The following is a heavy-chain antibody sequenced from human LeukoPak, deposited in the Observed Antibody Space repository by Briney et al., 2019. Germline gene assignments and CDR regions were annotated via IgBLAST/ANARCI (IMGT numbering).Heavy chain of an antibody. CDR3: AGAGDYGDYDFDY. Sequence: PSETLSLTCTVSGGSISNSSYYWGWIRQPPGKGLEWIGSIYYSGSTYYNPSLKSRVTISVDTSKNQFSLKLSSATAADTAVYYCAGAGDYGDYDFDYWGQGTLVTVSS. CDR2: IYYSGST. V-gene: IGHV4-39*07. J-gene: IGHJ4*02. CDR1: GGSISNSSYY. D-gene: IGHD4-17*01.